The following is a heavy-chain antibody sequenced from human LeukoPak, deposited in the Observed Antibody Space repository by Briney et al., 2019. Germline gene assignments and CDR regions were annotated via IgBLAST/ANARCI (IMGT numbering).Heavy chain of an antibody. J-gene: IGHJ3*02. CDR3: AREHGRKSRGVFDI. Sequence: ASVKVSCKASGYTFTSYGISWVRQAPGQGLEWMGWISAYNGNTNYAQKLQGRVTMTTDTSTSTAYMELRSLRSDDTAVYYCAREHGRKSRGVFDIWGQGKMVTVFS. V-gene: IGHV1-18*01. CDR1: GYTFTSYG. D-gene: IGHD2-8*01. CDR2: ISAYNGNT.